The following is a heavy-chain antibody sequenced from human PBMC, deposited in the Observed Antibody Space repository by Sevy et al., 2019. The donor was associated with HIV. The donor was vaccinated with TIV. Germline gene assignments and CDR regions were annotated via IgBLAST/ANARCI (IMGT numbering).Heavy chain of an antibody. CDR3: ARGVYTYGKGYFDY. V-gene: IGHV4-38-2*01. CDR2: IYHSGST. J-gene: IGHJ4*02. D-gene: IGHD5-18*01. Sequence: SETLSLTCGVSGYSISSGYYWGWIRQPPGKGLEWTGSIYHSGSTYSNPSLKSRVTISVDTSKNQFSLKLSSVTAADTSVYYCARGVYTYGKGYFDYGGQGTRVTVSS. CDR1: GYSISSGYY.